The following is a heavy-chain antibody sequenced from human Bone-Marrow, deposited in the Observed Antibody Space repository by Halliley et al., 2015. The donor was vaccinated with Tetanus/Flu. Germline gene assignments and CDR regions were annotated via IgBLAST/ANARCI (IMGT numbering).Heavy chain of an antibody. J-gene: IGHJ6*02. V-gene: IGHV3-21*01. D-gene: IGHD2-15*01. CDR2: ISGPSTYI. Sequence: SISGPSTYISYAESVKGRFTISRDNAKNSLFLQMDPLRADDTALYYCARDGMSAASTKYGMDVWGQGTTVTVS. CDR3: ARDGMSAASTKYGMDV.